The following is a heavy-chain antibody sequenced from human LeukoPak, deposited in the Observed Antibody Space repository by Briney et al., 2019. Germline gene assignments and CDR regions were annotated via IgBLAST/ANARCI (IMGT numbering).Heavy chain of an antibody. CDR3: ARDNSSGFLGFDY. V-gene: IGHV1-2*04. J-gene: IGHJ4*02. CDR2: INPNSGGT. Sequence: GASVKVSCKASGYTFTGYYIHWVRQAPGQGLEWMGWINPNSGGTNYAQKFQGWVTMTRDTSISTAYMELSRLRSDDTAVYYCARDNSSGFLGFDYWGQGTLVTVSS. D-gene: IGHD6-19*01. CDR1: GYTFTGYY.